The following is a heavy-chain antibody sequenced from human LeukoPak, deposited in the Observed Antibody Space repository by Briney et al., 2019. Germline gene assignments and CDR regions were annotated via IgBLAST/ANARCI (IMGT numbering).Heavy chain of an antibody. Sequence: ASVKVPCKASGYTFTGYYMHWVRQAPGQGLEWMGWINPNSGGTNYAQKFQGRVTMTRDTSISTAYMELSRLRSDDTAVYYCARAGGLSYCGGDCYSFDYWGQGTLVTVSS. J-gene: IGHJ4*02. V-gene: IGHV1-2*02. D-gene: IGHD2-21*02. CDR1: GYTFTGYY. CDR3: ARAGGLSYCGGDCYSFDY. CDR2: INPNSGGT.